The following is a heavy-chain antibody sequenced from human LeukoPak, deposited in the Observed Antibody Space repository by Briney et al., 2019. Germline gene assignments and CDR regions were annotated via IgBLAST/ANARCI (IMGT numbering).Heavy chain of an antibody. D-gene: IGHD3-10*01. V-gene: IGHV4-59*01. Sequence: PSETLSLTCTVSGGSISSYYWSWIRQPPGKGLEWIGYIYYSGSTNYNPSLKSRVTISVDTSKNQFSLKLSSVTAADTAVYYCARHRVRGVIKSYYYMDVWGKGTTVTISS. CDR2: IYYSGST. J-gene: IGHJ6*03. CDR1: GGSISSYY. CDR3: ARHRVRGVIKSYYYMDV.